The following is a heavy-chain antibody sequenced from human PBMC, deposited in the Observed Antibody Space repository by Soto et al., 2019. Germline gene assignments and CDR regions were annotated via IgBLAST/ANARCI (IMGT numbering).Heavy chain of an antibody. J-gene: IGHJ6*02. CDR2: IKQDGSEE. V-gene: IGHV3-7*03. CDR1: GFTFSNYW. CDR3: ARDLNSYGMDV. Sequence: VQLVESGGGLVQRGGCLRLSCAASGFTFSNYWMSWVRQAPGKGLEWVANIKQDGSEEYYVDSVKGRFTISRDNAENSLYLQMNSLRAEDTAVYFCARDLNSYGMDVWGQGTTVTVSS.